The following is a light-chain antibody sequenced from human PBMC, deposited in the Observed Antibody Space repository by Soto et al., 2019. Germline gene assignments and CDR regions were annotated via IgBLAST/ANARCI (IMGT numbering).Light chain of an antibody. CDR1: QSVSSSY. V-gene: IGKV3-20*01. CDR2: GAS. J-gene: IGKJ1*01. CDR3: QKYGSSWK. Sequence: EIVLTQSPGTLSLSPGERATLSCRASQSVSSSYLAWYQQKPGQAPRLLIYGASSRATGIPDRFSGSGSGTDFTLTISRLEPEDFAVYYCQKYGSSWKLGQGTKVDIK.